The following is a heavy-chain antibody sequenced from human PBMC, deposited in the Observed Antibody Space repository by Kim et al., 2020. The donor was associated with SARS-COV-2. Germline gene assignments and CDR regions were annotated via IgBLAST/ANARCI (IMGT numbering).Heavy chain of an antibody. CDR1: GFTFSSYA. J-gene: IGHJ6*02. V-gene: IGHV3-30-3*01. CDR2: ISYDGSNK. CDR3: ARDWAYSGSYLRCGMDV. D-gene: IGHD1-26*01. Sequence: GGSLRLSCAASGFTFSSYAMHWVRQAPGKGLEWVAVISYDGSNKYYADSVKGRFTISRDNSKNTLYLQMNSLRAEDTAVYYCARDWAYSGSYLRCGMDVWGQGTTVTVSS.